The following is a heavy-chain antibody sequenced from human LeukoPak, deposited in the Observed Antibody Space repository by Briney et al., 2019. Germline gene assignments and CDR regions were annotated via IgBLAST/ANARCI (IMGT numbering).Heavy chain of an antibody. Sequence: PSETLSLTCTVSGGSISGGSYYWNWIRQPAGKGLEWVGRIQTSGNTNYSPSLESRVTISLDTSRNQFSLSLSSVTATDTAVYYCARGEDWNDAFDIWGQGTMVTVS. D-gene: IGHD1-1*01. CDR3: ARGEDWNDAFDI. V-gene: IGHV4-61*02. CDR1: GGSISGGSYY. CDR2: IQTSGNT. J-gene: IGHJ3*02.